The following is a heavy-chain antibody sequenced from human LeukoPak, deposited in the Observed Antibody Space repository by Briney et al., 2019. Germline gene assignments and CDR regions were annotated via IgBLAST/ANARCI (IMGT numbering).Heavy chain of an antibody. CDR3: AKSNGYGLVDI. D-gene: IGHD3-10*01. CDR2: IYYSGIT. J-gene: IGHJ3*02. V-gene: IGHV4-39*07. Sequence: PSETLSLICTVSGASISGSSHYFWGWIRQTPGKGLEWIGSIYYSGITYYTPSLKSRLTISVDTSRNQFSLKLNSVTAADTAVYYCAKSNGYGLVDIWGQGTMVTVSS. CDR1: GASISGSSHYF.